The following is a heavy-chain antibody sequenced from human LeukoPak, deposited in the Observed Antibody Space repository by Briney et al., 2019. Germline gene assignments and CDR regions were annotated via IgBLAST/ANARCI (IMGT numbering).Heavy chain of an antibody. CDR2: INYSGST. CDR1: GGSFSSHY. J-gene: IGHJ4*02. V-gene: IGHV4-59*11. CDR3: ARGDYYGPGSPIPPLDY. Sequence: SETLSLTCTVSGGSFSSHYWSWIRQPPGKGLEWMGYINYSGSTNYNPSLKSRVTISVDTSKNQFSLKLSSVTAADTAVYYCARGDYYGPGSPIPPLDYWGQGTLVTVSS. D-gene: IGHD3-10*01.